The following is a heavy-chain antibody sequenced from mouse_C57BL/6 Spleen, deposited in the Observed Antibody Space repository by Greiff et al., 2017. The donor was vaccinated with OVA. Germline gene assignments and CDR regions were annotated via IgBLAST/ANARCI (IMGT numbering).Heavy chain of an antibody. D-gene: IGHD2-4*01. Sequence: VHVKQSGAELVRPGASVKLSCTASGFNIKDYYMHWVKQRPEQGLEWIGRIDPEDGDTEYAPKFQGKATMTADTSSNTAYLQLSSLTSEDTAVYYCTKYYDYDDAGFAYWGQGTLVTVSA. V-gene: IGHV14-1*01. CDR2: IDPEDGDT. CDR3: TKYYDYDDAGFAY. J-gene: IGHJ3*01. CDR1: GFNIKDYY.